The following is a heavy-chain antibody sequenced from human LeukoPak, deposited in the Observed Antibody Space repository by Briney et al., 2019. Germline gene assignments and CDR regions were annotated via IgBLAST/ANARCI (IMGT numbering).Heavy chain of an antibody. Sequence: SVEVSCKASGGTFSSYAISWVRQAPGQGLEWMGGIIPIFGTANYAQKFQGRVTITADESTSTAYMELSSLRSEDTAVYYCARGGSIAARGGHMDVWGKGTTVTVSS. J-gene: IGHJ6*03. CDR3: ARGGSIAARGGHMDV. V-gene: IGHV1-69*01. D-gene: IGHD6-6*01. CDR2: IIPIFGTA. CDR1: GGTFSSYA.